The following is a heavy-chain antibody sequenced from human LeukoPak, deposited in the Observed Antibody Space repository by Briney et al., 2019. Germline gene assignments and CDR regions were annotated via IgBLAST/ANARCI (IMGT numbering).Heavy chain of an antibody. CDR3: ATAPTEDGDGSSPGY. J-gene: IGHJ4*02. Sequence: PGGSLRLSCAASRFTFRDHFMSWIRRPPGKGLEYVSYISSSGSDTYYSDSVKGRFTVSRDNAKNSLFLQMNSLRAEDTAVYYCATAPTEDGDGSSPGYWGQGILVTVSS. V-gene: IGHV3-11*04. CDR2: ISSSGSDT. D-gene: IGHD4-17*01. CDR1: RFTFRDHF.